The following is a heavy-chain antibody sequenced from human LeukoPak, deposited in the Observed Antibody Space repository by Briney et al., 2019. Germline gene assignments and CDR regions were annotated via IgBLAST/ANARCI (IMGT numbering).Heavy chain of an antibody. CDR1: GFTFSNYA. Sequence: GGSLRLSCAASGFTFSNYAMNWVRQAPGKGLEWVSTVSAGSTTYYADSVKGRFTISRDNSKNTLYLQMNSLRAEDTAVYYCTKGLPMFDYWGQGTLVTVSS. D-gene: IGHD5-12*01. V-gene: IGHV3-23*01. CDR2: VSAGSTT. J-gene: IGHJ4*02. CDR3: TKGLPMFDY.